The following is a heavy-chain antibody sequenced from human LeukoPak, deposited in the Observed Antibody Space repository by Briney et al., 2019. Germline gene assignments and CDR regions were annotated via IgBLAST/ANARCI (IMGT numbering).Heavy chain of an antibody. CDR2: IRNNGTNK. D-gene: IGHD4-17*01. CDR1: GCTFSTYG. CDR3: AKDRGYGDYASAYYSYIDV. J-gene: IGHJ6*03. V-gene: IGHV3-30*02. Sequence: WGSLTLSCAASGCTFSTYGIHWVRQPPGKGLEWVAFIRNNGTNKWYADSVKGRFTISRDNSKNMLYLQMNRLRAEDTAVYHCAKDRGYGDYASAYYSYIDVWGKGTTVTVSS.